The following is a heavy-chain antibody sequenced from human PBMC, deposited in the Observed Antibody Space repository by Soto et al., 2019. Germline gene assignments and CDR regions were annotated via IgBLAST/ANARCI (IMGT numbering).Heavy chain of an antibody. CDR2: VYFSGST. CDR3: AREYGSSLGNCIDS. J-gene: IGHJ5*01. Sequence: SETLSLTCTVSGGSVSSRSYYWSWVRQPPGKGLEWIGSVYFSGSTKYNPSLKSRATISLDTSKTQFSLKLSSVTAADTAVYYCAREYGSSLGNCIDSWRQGTLVTVSS. CDR1: GGSVSSRSYY. D-gene: IGHD6-19*01. V-gene: IGHV4-61*01.